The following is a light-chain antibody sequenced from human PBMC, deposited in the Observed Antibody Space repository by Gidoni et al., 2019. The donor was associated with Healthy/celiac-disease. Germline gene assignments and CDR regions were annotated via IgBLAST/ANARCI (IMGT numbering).Light chain of an antibody. Sequence: DIQRTQSPSTLSASVGDRVTITCRASQSISSWLAWYQQKPGKAPKLLFYKASSLESGVPSRFSGSGSGTEFTLTISSLQPDDFATYYCQQYNSYSWTFGQGTKVEIK. V-gene: IGKV1-5*03. CDR2: KAS. CDR3: QQYNSYSWT. CDR1: QSISSW. J-gene: IGKJ1*01.